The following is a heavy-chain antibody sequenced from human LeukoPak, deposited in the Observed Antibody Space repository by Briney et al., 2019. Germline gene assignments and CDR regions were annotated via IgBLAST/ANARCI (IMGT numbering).Heavy chain of an antibody. J-gene: IGHJ5*02. Sequence: SETLSLTCTVSGGSISSYYWSWIRQPPGKGLEWIGYIQSSGSTNYNPSLKSRATISVDTSKNQFSLKLTSVTAADTAVYYCARDVFGVTLGRFDPWGQGTLVTVSS. CDR1: GGSISSYY. D-gene: IGHD3-3*01. V-gene: IGHV4-59*01. CDR2: IQSSGST. CDR3: ARDVFGVTLGRFDP.